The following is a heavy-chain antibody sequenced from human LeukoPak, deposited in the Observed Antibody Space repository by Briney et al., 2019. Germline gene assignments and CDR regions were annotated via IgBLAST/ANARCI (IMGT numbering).Heavy chain of an antibody. CDR2: INPNSGGT. J-gene: IGHJ4*02. CDR1: GYTFTGYY. V-gene: IGHV1-2*02. Sequence: ASVKVSCKASGYTFTGYYMHWVRQAPGQGLEWMGWINPNSGGTNYAQKFQGRVTMTRDTSISTAYMELSRLRSDDTAVYYCARDLFALWFGELYGSGFDYWGQGTLVTVSS. CDR3: ARDLFALWFGELYGSGFDY. D-gene: IGHD3-10*01.